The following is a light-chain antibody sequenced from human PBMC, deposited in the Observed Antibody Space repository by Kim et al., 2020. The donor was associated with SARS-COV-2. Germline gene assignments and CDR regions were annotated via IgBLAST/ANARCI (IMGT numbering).Light chain of an antibody. J-gene: IGKJ4*01. CDR2: DAS. V-gene: IGKV3-11*01. CDR1: QSMSSY. Sequence: LAAGERATLCCRARQSMSSYGAWYQQKAGQAPRLIIYDASNRATGIPARCSGSGSGTDFTLTSSRLEPEDFAVYYCQQRSNRPLTFGGGTKVDIK. CDR3: QQRSNRPLT.